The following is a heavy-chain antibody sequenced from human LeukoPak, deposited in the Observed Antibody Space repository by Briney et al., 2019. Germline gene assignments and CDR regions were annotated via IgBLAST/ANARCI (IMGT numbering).Heavy chain of an antibody. CDR1: GGTFSSYA. CDR2: IIPIFGTA. V-gene: IGHV1-69*01. D-gene: IGHD4-11*01. J-gene: IGHJ6*03. Sequence: SVKVSCKASGGTFSSYAISWVRQAPGQGLEWTGGIIPIFGTANYAQKFQGRVTITADESTSTAYMELSSLRSEDTAVYYCARGEGSVKSVDYYYMDVWGKGTTVTVS. CDR3: ARGEGSVKSVDYYYMDV.